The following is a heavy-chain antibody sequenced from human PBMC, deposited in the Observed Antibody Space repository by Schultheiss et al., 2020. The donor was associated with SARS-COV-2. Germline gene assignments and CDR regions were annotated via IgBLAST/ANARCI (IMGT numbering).Heavy chain of an antibody. CDR3: ASPYDS. CDR2: ISSNGGST. V-gene: IGHV3-64D*06. CDR1: GFTFSSYA. D-gene: IGHD3-22*01. Sequence: GESLKISCSASGFTFSSYAMHWVRQAPGKGLEYVSAISSNGGSTYYADSVKGRFTISRDNSKNTLYLQMSSLRAEDTAVYYCASPYDSWGQGTLVTVSS. J-gene: IGHJ4*02.